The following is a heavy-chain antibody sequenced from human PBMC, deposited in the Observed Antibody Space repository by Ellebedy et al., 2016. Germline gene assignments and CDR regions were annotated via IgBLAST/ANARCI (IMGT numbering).Heavy chain of an antibody. CDR2: ITSSSGTI. V-gene: IGHV3-48*04. D-gene: IGHD5-12*01. J-gene: IGHJ4*02. CDR3: AMNDRGGHGDYFDH. Sequence: GGSLRLSCAASGFAFNRYSMNWVRQAPGKGLEWVAYITSSSGTIYYADSVKGRFTISRDNAKNSLYLQMNSLRAEDTAVYYCAMNDRGGHGDYFDHWGQGTLVTVSS. CDR1: GFAFNRYS.